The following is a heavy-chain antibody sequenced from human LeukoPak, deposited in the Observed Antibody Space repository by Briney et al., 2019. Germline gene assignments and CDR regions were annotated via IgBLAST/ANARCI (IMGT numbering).Heavy chain of an antibody. J-gene: IGHJ4*02. Sequence: SETLSLTCTVSGGSISSGSYYWSWIRQPAGKGLEWIGRIYTSGSTNYNPSLKSRVTISVDTSKNQFSLKLTSVTAADTAVYYCARAVTAVSPLGYWGQGTLVTVSS. CDR3: ARAVTAVSPLGY. CDR2: IYTSGST. D-gene: IGHD4-17*01. V-gene: IGHV4-61*02. CDR1: GGSISSGSYY.